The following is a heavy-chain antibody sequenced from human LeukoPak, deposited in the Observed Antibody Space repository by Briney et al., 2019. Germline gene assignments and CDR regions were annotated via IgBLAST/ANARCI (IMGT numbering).Heavy chain of an antibody. CDR3: AKGELGASGYPFDY. D-gene: IGHD1-26*01. CDR1: GFAFSTYG. CDR2: IRYDGSNK. Sequence: GGSLRLSCAASGFAFSTYGMHWVRQAPGKGLEWVAFIRYDGSNKYYADSVKGRFTISRDNSKNTLYLQMSSLRAEDAAVYYCAKGELGASGYPFDYWGQGTQVTVSS. J-gene: IGHJ4*02. V-gene: IGHV3-30*02.